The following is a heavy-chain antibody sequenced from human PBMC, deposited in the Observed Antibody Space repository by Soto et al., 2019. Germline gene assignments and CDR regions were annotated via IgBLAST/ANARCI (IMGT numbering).Heavy chain of an antibody. CDR3: ARDCGGDCSPDYSDS. Sequence: GGSLRLCFEASGFIFSDFYMSWVRQAPGKGLEWVSYISSSSSTVYYADSVKGRFTIPRDNAKKSLFLQMNSLRDEDTAVYYCARDCGGDCSPDYSDSWRRGTLVTVSS. V-gene: IGHV3-11*04. CDR2: ISSSSSTV. CDR1: GFIFSDFY. D-gene: IGHD2-21*02. J-gene: IGHJ4*02.